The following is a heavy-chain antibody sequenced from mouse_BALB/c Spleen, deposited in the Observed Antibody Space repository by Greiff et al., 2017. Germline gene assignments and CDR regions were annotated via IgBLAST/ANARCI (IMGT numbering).Heavy chain of an antibody. Sequence: VQLQQSGPGLVAPSQSLSITCTVSGFSLTSYGVHWVRQPPGKGLEWLGVIWAGGSTNYNSALMSRLSISKDNSKSQVFLKMNSLQTDDTAMYYCARDRTTVVAHFDYWGQGTTLTVSS. J-gene: IGHJ2*01. CDR3: ARDRTTVVAHFDY. V-gene: IGHV2-9*02. CDR1: GFSLTSYG. D-gene: IGHD1-1*01. CDR2: IWAGGST.